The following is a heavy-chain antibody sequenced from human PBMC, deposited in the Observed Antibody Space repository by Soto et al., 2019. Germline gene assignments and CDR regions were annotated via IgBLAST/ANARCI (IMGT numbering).Heavy chain of an antibody. J-gene: IGHJ6*02. CDR2: ISYEGSNK. Sequence: GGSLRLSCVASGFTFSGYGLHWVRQAPGKGLEWVAGISYEGSNKDDADSVKGRFTISRDNSINTMYLEMNSLRAEDTSVYYCAKDRKTIFGVVPFSGGMDVWGQGTTVTVSS. CDR3: AKDRKTIFGVVPFSGGMDV. D-gene: IGHD3-3*01. CDR1: GFTFSGYG. V-gene: IGHV3-30*18.